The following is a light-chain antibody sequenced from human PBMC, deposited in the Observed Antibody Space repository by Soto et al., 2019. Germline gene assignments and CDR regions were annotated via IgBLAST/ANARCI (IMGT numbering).Light chain of an antibody. J-gene: IGKJ1*01. CDR3: QQRTDRPPWT. V-gene: IGKV3-11*01. CDR1: QSIGLA. CDR2: DAS. Sequence: EIVLTQAPATLSLSPGERATLSCRASQSIGLAIAWYQHKPGQAPRLLIFDASPRATGIPARFRGSVSGTDFTLSISSLEPEDFAVYYCQQRTDRPPWTFGQGTKVDIK.